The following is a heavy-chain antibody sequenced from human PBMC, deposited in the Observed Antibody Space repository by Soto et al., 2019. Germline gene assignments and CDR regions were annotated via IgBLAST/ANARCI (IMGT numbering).Heavy chain of an antibody. Sequence: QLQLEESGPGLVKPSETLSLTCTVSGGSISSSSYYWGWIRQSPGKGLEWIGSFYYSGSTYYSPSTKSRVTISGNTSKKQISLRLSSVTATDTAVYYCARISVASRYMDVWGKGATVTVSS. CDR2: FYYSGST. V-gene: IGHV4-39*01. CDR3: ARISVASRYMDV. D-gene: IGHD5-12*01. J-gene: IGHJ6*03. CDR1: GGSISSSSYY.